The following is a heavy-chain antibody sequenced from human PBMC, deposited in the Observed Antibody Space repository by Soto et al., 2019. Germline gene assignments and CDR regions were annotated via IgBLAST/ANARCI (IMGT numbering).Heavy chain of an antibody. CDR2: IYYSGST. D-gene: IGHD2-2*01. V-gene: IGHV4-31*03. CDR3: ARELQDIVVVPATQPVYYFDY. J-gene: IGHJ4*02. CDR1: GGSISSGGYY. Sequence: QVQLQESGPGLVKPSQTLSLTCTVSGGSISSGGYYWSWIRQHPGKGLEWIGYIYYSGSTYYNPSLKSRVTISVDTSKKQFSLKLSSVTAADTAVYYCARELQDIVVVPATQPVYYFDYWGQGTLVTVSS.